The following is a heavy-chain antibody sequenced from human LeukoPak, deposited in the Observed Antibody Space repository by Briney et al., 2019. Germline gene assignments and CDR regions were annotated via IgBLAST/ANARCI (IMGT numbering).Heavy chain of an antibody. Sequence: PSETLSLTCTVSGGSISSSSYSWGWIRQPPGKGLEWIGSIYYSGSTYYNPSLKSRVTISVDTSKNQFSLKLSSVTAADTAVYYCRDGGYSYGYPGMDVWGQGTTVTVSS. CDR1: GGSISSSSYS. CDR3: RDGGYSYGYPGMDV. J-gene: IGHJ6*02. CDR2: IYYSGST. V-gene: IGHV4-39*01. D-gene: IGHD5-18*01.